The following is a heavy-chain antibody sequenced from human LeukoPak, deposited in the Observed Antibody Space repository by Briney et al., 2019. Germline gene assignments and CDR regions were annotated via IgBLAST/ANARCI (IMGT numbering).Heavy chain of an antibody. CDR3: ARDPLPGIAVAGAFDI. V-gene: IGHV3-11*01. CDR2: ISSSGSTI. Sequence: GGFLRLSCAASGFTFSDYYMSWIRQAPGKGLEWVSYISSSGSTIYYADSVKGRFTISRDNAKNSLYLQMNSLRAEDTAVYYCARDPLPGIAVAGAFDIWGQGTMVTVSS. CDR1: GFTFSDYY. D-gene: IGHD6-19*01. J-gene: IGHJ3*02.